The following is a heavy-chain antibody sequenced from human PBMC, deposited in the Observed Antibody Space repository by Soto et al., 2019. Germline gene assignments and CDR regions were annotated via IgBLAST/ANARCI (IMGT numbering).Heavy chain of an antibody. CDR3: ARDGESSSSSDFDL. V-gene: IGHV3-48*02. CDR1: GFTFGYYN. CDR2: VRSSGDDT. Sequence: DVQLVESGGGLVQPGGSLRLSCAASGFTFGYYNMHWVRQAPGKGLEWVSFVRSSGDDTYYADSVKGRFTISRDNAKDSLYLQMNSLREEDTAVYYWARDGESSSSSDFDLWGQGALVTVSS. D-gene: IGHD2-2*01. J-gene: IGHJ4*02.